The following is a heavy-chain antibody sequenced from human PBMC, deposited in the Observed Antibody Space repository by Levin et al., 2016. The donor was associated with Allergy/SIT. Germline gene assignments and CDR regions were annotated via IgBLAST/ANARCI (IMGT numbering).Heavy chain of an antibody. J-gene: IGHJ4*02. D-gene: IGHD3-10*02. Sequence: GGSLRLSCAASGFMFGTSGMNWVRQAPGKGLEWVAVIWYDGSAKYYGDSVKGRFTVSRDNSINTLYLQMNNLTVEDTGVYYCARALMFAGRNDYWGQGTQVIVSS. V-gene: IGHV3-33*01. CDR3: ARALMFAGRNDY. CDR1: GFMFGTSG. CDR2: IWYDGSAK.